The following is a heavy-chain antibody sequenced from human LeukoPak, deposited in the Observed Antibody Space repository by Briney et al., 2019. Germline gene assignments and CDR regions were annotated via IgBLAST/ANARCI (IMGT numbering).Heavy chain of an antibody. CDR2: ITAYNGNT. Sequence: GASVKVSCKASGCTFSSYGISWVRQAPGEGLEWMGWITAYNGNTNYAQKFQGRITMTTDTPRSTAYMELRSLRSDDTAVYYCARDLQSGAAMFDYWGQGTLVTVSS. V-gene: IGHV1-18*01. CDR3: ARDLQSGAAMFDY. CDR1: GCTFSSYG. D-gene: IGHD2-2*01. J-gene: IGHJ4*02.